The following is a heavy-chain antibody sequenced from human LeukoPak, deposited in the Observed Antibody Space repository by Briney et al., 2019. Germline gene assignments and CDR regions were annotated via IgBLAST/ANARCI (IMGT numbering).Heavy chain of an antibody. J-gene: IGHJ4*02. V-gene: IGHV3-48*01. CDR2: ISSGSGTI. CDR1: GFTFSTYG. D-gene: IGHD1-26*01. Sequence: PGGSLRLSCAASGFTFSTYGVNWVRQAPGKGLEWVSYISSGSGTIYYADSVKGRFTISRDNAKNSLYLQLNSPRGEDTAVYYCALHRDGSYPFDYWGQGTLVTVSS. CDR3: ALHRDGSYPFDY.